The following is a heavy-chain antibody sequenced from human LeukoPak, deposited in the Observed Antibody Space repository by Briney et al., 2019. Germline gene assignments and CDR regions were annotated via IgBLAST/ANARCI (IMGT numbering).Heavy chain of an antibody. V-gene: IGHV3-74*01. CDR3: ATGHSYGYNY. Sequence: GGSLRLSCAASGLTFNIFWMHWVRQAPGKGLVWVSLIKGDGSSTTYMDSVRGRFIISRDNAKNTLYLQMNSLRTEDTAVYYCATGHSYGYNYWGQGTLVTVSP. D-gene: IGHD5-18*01. CDR2: IKGDGSST. CDR1: GLTFNIFW. J-gene: IGHJ4*02.